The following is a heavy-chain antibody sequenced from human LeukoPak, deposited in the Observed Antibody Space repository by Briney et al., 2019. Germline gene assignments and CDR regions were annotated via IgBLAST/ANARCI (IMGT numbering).Heavy chain of an antibody. CDR1: GYTFRSHG. Sequence: GASVKVSCKASGYTFRSHGISWVRQAPGQGLEWMGWISGYNGNTKYAQKVQDRVTMTTDTSTSTAYMELRSLRPDDTAVYYCARDVDSSMVLFDYWGQGTLVTVSS. D-gene: IGHD5-18*01. V-gene: IGHV1-18*01. CDR2: ISGYNGNT. J-gene: IGHJ4*02. CDR3: ARDVDSSMVLFDY.